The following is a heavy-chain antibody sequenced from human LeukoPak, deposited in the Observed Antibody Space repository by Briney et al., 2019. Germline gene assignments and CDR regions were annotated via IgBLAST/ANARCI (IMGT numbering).Heavy chain of an antibody. D-gene: IGHD3-3*01. J-gene: IGHJ5*02. CDR2: INHSGST. CDR3: ASGVPRRITIFGVVVSNLNWFDP. Sequence: SETLSLTCAVYGGSFSGYYWSWIRQPPGKGLEWIGEINHSGSTNYNPSLKSRVTISVDTSKNQFSLKLSSVTAADTAVYYCASGVPRRITIFGVVVSNLNWFDPCGQGTLVTVSS. CDR1: GGSFSGYY. V-gene: IGHV4-34*01.